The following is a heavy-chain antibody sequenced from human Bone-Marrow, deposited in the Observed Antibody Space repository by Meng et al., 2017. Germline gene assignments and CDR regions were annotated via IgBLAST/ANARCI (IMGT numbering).Heavy chain of an antibody. CDR1: GFTFTSYS. V-gene: IGHV3-30*04. J-gene: IGHJ4*02. Sequence: GESLKISCAASGFTFTSYSMNWVRQAPGKGLEWVAVILYDGSQKHYGDSVKGRFTISRENSKNTLFLQMNSLRDEDTALYYCARETLVITKGIEHWGQGTLVTVSS. CDR3: ARETLVITKGIEH. CDR2: ILYDGSQK. D-gene: IGHD2-21*01.